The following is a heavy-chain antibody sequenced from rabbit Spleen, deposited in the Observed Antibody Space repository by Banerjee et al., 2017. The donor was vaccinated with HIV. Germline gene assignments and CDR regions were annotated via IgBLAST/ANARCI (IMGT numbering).Heavy chain of an antibody. CDR3: ARDTGSSFSSYGMDL. D-gene: IGHD8-1*01. CDR2: IAGSSSGFT. Sequence: QEQLEESGGDLVKPEGSLTLTCTASGFSFSNNYWICWVRQAPGKGLEWISCIAGSSSGFTYSATWAKGRFTCSKTSSTTVTLQMTSLTVADTATYFCARDTGSSFSSYGMDLWGQGTLVTVS. CDR1: GFSFSNNYW. J-gene: IGHJ6*01. V-gene: IGHV1S45*01.